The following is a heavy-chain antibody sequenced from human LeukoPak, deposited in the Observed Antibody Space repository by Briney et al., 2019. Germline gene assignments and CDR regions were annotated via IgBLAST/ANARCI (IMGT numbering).Heavy chain of an antibody. V-gene: IGHV4-61*02. CDR3: ARGHPNYYVSFDI. CDR1: GGSISSGSYY. Sequence: PSQTLSLTCTVSGGSISSGSYYWSWIRQPAGKGLEWIGRIYTSGSTNYNPSLKSRVTISVDTSKNQFSLKLSFVTAADTAVYYCARGHPNYYVSFDIWGQGTMVTVSS. J-gene: IGHJ3*02. CDR2: IYTSGST. D-gene: IGHD3-22*01.